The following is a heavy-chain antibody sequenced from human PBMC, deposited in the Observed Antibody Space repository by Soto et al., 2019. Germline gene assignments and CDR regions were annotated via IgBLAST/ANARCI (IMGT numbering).Heavy chain of an antibody. Sequence: ASVKVSCKASGYTFTGYYMHWVRQAPGQGLEWMGWINPNSGGTNYAQKFQGWVTMTRDTSISTAYMELSRLRSDDTAVYYCARAGYYYGSGSSVHYYYYGMDVWGQGTTVTVSS. CDR1: GYTFTGYY. J-gene: IGHJ6*02. CDR2: INPNSGGT. V-gene: IGHV1-2*04. CDR3: ARAGYYYGSGSSVHYYYYGMDV. D-gene: IGHD3-10*01.